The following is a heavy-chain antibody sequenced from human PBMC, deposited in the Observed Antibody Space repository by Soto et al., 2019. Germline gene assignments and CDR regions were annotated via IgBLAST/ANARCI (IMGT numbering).Heavy chain of an antibody. D-gene: IGHD6-13*01. CDR2: IWYDGSNK. CDR1: GFTFSSYG. Sequence: QVQLVESGGGVVQPGRSLRLSCAASGFTFSSYGMHWVRQAPGKGLEWVAVIWYDGSNKYYADSVKGRFTISRDNSKNTLYLQMNSLSAEDTAVYYCASGAAAYITWGQGTLVTVSS. CDR3: ASGAAAYIT. J-gene: IGHJ5*02. V-gene: IGHV3-33*01.